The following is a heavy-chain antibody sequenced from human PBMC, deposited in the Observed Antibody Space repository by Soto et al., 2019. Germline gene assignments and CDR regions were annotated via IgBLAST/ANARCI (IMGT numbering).Heavy chain of an antibody. CDR3: VREGRTTYGVLTPSVDP. V-gene: IGHV4-30-4*01. Sequence: QVQLQESGPGLVKPSQTLSLTCTVSGASITSGDYSWNWIRQPPGKGLEWIGYIYHTGTTYYNPSLQSRVTISVDTSMTQFSLKLRSVTAADTAVYYCVREGRTTYGVLTPSVDPWGQGTLVTVSS. J-gene: IGHJ5*02. D-gene: IGHD3-3*01. CDR2: IYHTGTT. CDR1: GASITSGDYS.